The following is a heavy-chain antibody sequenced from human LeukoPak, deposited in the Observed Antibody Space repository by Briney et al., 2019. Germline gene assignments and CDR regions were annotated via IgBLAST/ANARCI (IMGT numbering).Heavy chain of an antibody. CDR3: ARSFATVKNWFDP. V-gene: IGHV1-69*06. Sequence: SVKVSCKASGGTFSSYAISWVRQAPGQGLEWMGGIIPIFGTTNYAQKFQDRVTITADKSTSTAYMELSSLRSEDTAVYYCARSFATVKNWFDPWGQGTLVTVSS. CDR1: GGTFSSYA. J-gene: IGHJ5*02. CDR2: IIPIFGTT. D-gene: IGHD4-17*01.